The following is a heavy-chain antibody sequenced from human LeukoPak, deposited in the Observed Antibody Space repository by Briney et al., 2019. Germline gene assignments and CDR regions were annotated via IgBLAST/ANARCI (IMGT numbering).Heavy chain of an antibody. CDR1: GNTFTNYG. J-gene: IGHJ6*02. V-gene: IGHV1-18*01. CDR2: ISAYNGNT. D-gene: IGHD3-16*01. Sequence: ASVKVSCKASGNTFTNYGFSWVRQAPGQGLEWMGWISAYNGNTNYTQKLQGRVTMTTDAPTSTAYMELRSLRSDDTAVYYCARRGRGQKPDYYYGLDVWGQGTTVAVSS. CDR3: ARRGRGQKPDYYYGLDV.